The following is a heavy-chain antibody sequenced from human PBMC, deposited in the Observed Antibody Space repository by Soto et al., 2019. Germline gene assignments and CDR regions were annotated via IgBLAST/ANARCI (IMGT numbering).Heavy chain of an antibody. CDR3: TRESYYGSGATVVAY. Sequence: SETLSLTCTVSGGSISGYYWSWIRQPPGKGLEWIGYIYYSGTTSYNPSLNSRVTMSVDTSKNQFSLKVNSVTAADTAVYYCTRESYYGSGATVVAYWGQGTLVTVPS. D-gene: IGHD3-10*01. V-gene: IGHV4-59*01. CDR2: IYYSGTT. J-gene: IGHJ1*01. CDR1: GGSISGYY.